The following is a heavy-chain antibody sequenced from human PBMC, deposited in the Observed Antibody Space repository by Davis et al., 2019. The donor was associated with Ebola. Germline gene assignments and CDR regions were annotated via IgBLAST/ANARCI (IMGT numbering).Heavy chain of an antibody. J-gene: IGHJ4*02. Sequence: PGGSLRLSCAVYGGSFSGYYWSWIRQPPGKGLEWIGEINHSGSTNYNPSLKSRVTISVDTSKNQFSLKLSSVTAADTAVYYCARGHSLIDYWGQGTLVTVSS. CDR2: INHSGST. CDR1: GGSFSGYY. CDR3: ARGHSLIDY. V-gene: IGHV4-34*01.